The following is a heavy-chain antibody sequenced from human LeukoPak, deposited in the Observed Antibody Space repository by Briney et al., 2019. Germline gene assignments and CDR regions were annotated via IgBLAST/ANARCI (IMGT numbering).Heavy chain of an antibody. CDR2: ISGSGGST. CDR3: AKSVVRLYSGYARGYFDY. J-gene: IGHJ4*02. CDR1: EFTFSSYS. D-gene: IGHD5-12*01. Sequence: GGSLRLSCAASEFTFSSYSMSWVRQAPGKGLEWVSAISGSGGSTYYADSVKGRFTISRDNSKNTLYLQMNSLRAEDTAVYYCAKSVVRLYSGYARGYFDYWGQGTLVTVSS. V-gene: IGHV3-23*01.